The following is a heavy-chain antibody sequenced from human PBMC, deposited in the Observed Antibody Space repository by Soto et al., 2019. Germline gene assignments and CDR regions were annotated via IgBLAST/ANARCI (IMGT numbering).Heavy chain of an antibody. CDR2: INLIGVST. Sequence: GASVKVSCKASGGTFSSYYMHWVRQAPGQGLEWMVLINLIGVSTSYAQNFHGRVTLTRDTSTSTVYIELSSLRSEDTAVYYCARGRGAIGPLHWVTFHSGDAFDIWGQGTMVTVSS. CDR3: ARGRGAIGPLHWVTFHSGDAFDI. V-gene: IGHV1-46*03. J-gene: IGHJ3*02. CDR1: GGTFSSYY. D-gene: IGHD3-16*01.